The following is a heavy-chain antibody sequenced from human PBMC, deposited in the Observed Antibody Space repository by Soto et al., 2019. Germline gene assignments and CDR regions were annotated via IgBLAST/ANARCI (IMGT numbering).Heavy chain of an antibody. J-gene: IGHJ4*02. CDR2: IHYTGST. CDR3: VKHVPAKASLYFDY. CDR1: GGSSSSYY. V-gene: IGHV4-59*08. D-gene: IGHD2-2*01. Sequence: SETLSLTCSVSGGSSSSYYWSWIRQPPGRGLEWIGYIHYTGSTNYNPSLKSRVTISVDTSKNQVSLKLSSGTAADTAGYYLVKHVPAKASLYFDYWGQGTLVTVSS.